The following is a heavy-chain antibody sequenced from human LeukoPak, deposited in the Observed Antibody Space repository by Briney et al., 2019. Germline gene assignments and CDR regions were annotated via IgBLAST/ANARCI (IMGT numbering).Heavy chain of an antibody. Sequence: GGSLRLSCAASGFTVSSYGMTWVRQAPGKGLEWVSAFSATDGSAQYAESVKGRFTISRDNSKSSLYLQMNSLRDEDTAVYYCAKARIAAACTGAFDVWGRGRMVTVSS. CDR1: GFTVSSYG. D-gene: IGHD6-13*01. CDR2: FSATDGSA. CDR3: AKARIAAACTGAFDV. J-gene: IGHJ3*01. V-gene: IGHV3-23*01.